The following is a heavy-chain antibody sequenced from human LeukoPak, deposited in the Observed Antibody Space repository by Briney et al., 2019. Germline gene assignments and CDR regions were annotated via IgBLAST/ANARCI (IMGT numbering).Heavy chain of an antibody. J-gene: IGHJ4*02. D-gene: IGHD3-3*01. CDR1: GGSISSYY. Sequence: PSEILSLTCTVSGGSISSYYWSWIRQPPGKGLEWIGYIYYSGSTNYNPSLKSRVTISVDTSKNQFSLKLSSVTAADTAVYYCARGVLRFLEWPGYWGQGTLVTVSS. V-gene: IGHV4-59*01. CDR3: ARGVLRFLEWPGY. CDR2: IYYSGST.